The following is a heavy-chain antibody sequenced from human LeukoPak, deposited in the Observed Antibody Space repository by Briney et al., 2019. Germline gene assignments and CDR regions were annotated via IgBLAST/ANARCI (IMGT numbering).Heavy chain of an antibody. CDR2: ISYDGNDE. CDR1: GFIFRGYA. D-gene: IGHD1-26*01. J-gene: IGHJ4*02. CDR3: AKSLEGASGY. V-gene: IGHV3-30*18. Sequence: GGSLRLSCAASGFIFRGYAMHWVRQAPGKGLEWVAVISYDGNDENYADSVRGLFTISRDNPKNTLYLQMNSLRAEDTAVYYCAKSLEGASGYWGQGTLVTVSS.